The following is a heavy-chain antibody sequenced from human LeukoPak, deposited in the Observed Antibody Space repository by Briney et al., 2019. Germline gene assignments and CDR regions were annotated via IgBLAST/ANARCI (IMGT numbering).Heavy chain of an antibody. CDR1: GGSFSDYY. D-gene: IGHD2-2*01. CDR2: IYYSGST. V-gene: IGHV4-59*01. J-gene: IGHJ3*02. CDR3: ARDYNSVVPAATDAFDI. Sequence: SETLSLTCAVYGGSFSDYYWSWIRQPPGKGLEWIGYIYYSGSTYYNTSLKSRVTISVDTSKNQFSLKLSSVTAADTAVYYCARDYNSVVPAATDAFDIWGQGTMVTVSS.